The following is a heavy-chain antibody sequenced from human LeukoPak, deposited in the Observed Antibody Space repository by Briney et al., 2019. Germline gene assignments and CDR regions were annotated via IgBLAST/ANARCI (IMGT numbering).Heavy chain of an antibody. CDR2: ISGRGVST. D-gene: IGHD2-21*02. CDR3: AKTVVVTGNPRAFDI. J-gene: IGHJ3*02. V-gene: IGHV3-23*01. CDR1: GFSFTQIG. Sequence: GGSLRLSCAFYGFSFTQIGMGWVRQAPGKGLEWVSGISGRGVSTYYADSLKGRFTVSRDNSKNTVFLQMNSLRAEDTAVYYCAKTVVVTGNPRAFDIWGQGTMVTVSS.